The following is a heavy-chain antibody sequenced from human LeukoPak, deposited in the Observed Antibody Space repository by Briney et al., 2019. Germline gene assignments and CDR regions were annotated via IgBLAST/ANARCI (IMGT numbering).Heavy chain of an antibody. CDR3: ARGMVRGVIIQGNNWFDP. CDR1: GGSISSSSYY. J-gene: IGHJ5*02. CDR2: IYYSGST. D-gene: IGHD3-10*01. Sequence: PSETLSLTCTVSGGSISSSSYYWGWIRQPPGKGLEWIGSIYYSGSTYYNPSLKSRVTISVDTSKNQFSLKLRSVTAADTAVYYCARGMVRGVIIQGNNWFDPWGQGTLVTVSS. V-gene: IGHV4-39*07.